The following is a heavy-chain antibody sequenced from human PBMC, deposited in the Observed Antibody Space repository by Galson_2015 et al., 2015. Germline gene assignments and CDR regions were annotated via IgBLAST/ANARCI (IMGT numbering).Heavy chain of an antibody. CDR3: ARDLNLRGGYYDFWSVPSAPYYGMDV. J-gene: IGHJ6*02. CDR1: GFTFSSYG. Sequence: RLSCAASGFTFSSYGMHWVRQAPGKGLEWVAVIWYDGSNKYYADSVKGRFTISRDNSKNTLYLQMSSLRAEDTAVYYCARDLNLRGGYYDFWSVPSAPYYGMDVWGQGTTVTVSS. CDR2: IWYDGSNK. V-gene: IGHV3-33*01. D-gene: IGHD3-3*01.